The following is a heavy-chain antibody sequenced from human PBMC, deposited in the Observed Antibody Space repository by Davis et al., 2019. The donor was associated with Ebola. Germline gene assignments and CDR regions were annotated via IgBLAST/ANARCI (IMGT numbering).Heavy chain of an antibody. J-gene: IGHJ4*02. CDR3: AREDIVVVKEAGTDY. CDR1: GFTFSSYW. CDR2: IKQDGSEK. D-gene: IGHD2-2*01. Sequence: PGGSLRLSCAASGFTFSSYWMSWVRQAPGKGLEWVANIKQDGSEKYYVDSVKGRFTISRDNAKNSLYLQMNSLRAEDTAVYYCAREDIVVVKEAGTDYWGQGTLVTVSS. V-gene: IGHV3-7*03.